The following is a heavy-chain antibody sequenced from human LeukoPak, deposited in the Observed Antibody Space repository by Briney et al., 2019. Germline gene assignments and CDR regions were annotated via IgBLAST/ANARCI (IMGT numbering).Heavy chain of an antibody. CDR1: GYTFTSYG. CDR3: ARDLGDFWSEDY. Sequence: VAPVKVSCKAPGYTFTSYGISWVRQAPGQGLEWMGWISAYNGNTNYAQKLQGRVTMTTDTSTSTAYMELRSLRSDDTAVYYCARDLGDFWSEDYWGQGTLVTVSS. D-gene: IGHD3-3*01. V-gene: IGHV1-18*01. CDR2: ISAYNGNT. J-gene: IGHJ4*02.